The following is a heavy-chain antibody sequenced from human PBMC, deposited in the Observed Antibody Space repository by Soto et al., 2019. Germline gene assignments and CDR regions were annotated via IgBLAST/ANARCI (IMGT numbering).Heavy chain of an antibody. Sequence: GASVKVSCKASGGTFSSYAISWVRQAPGQGLGWMGGTIPMFGTTNYAQKFQGRVTITADESTSTAYMEVSSLRSEDTAMYYCARTTGIVGASYSYYGMDVWGQGTTVTVSS. J-gene: IGHJ6*02. CDR1: GGTFSSYA. D-gene: IGHD1-26*01. V-gene: IGHV1-69*13. CDR3: ARTTGIVGASYSYYGMDV. CDR2: TIPMFGTT.